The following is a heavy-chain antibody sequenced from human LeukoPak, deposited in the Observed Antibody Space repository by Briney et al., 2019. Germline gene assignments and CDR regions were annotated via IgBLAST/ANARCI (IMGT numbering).Heavy chain of an antibody. V-gene: IGHV1-46*01. J-gene: IGHJ4*02. CDR2: INPSGGST. CDR3: ARAADYVWGSYRIFDY. CDR1: GYTFTSYY. D-gene: IGHD3-16*02. Sequence: ASVKVSCKASGYTFTSYYMHWVRQAPGQGLEWMGIINPSGGSTSYAQKFQGRVTTTRDTSTSTVYMELSSLRSEDTAVYYCARAADYVWGSYRIFDYWGQGTLVTVSS.